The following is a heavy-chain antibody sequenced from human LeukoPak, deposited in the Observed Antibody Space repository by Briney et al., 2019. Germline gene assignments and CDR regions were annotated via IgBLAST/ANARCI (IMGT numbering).Heavy chain of an antibody. CDR2: ISSSGSTI. J-gene: IGHJ4*02. D-gene: IGHD3-10*01. CDR1: GFTFSSYE. CDR3: ARDRSIGITTADRSFEY. V-gene: IGHV3-48*03. Sequence: GGSLRLSCAASGFTFSSYEMNWVRQAPGKGLEWVSYISSSGSTIYYADSVKGRFTISRDNAKNTLYLQMDSLGAEDTAVYYCARDRSIGITTADRSFEYWGQGILVSVSS.